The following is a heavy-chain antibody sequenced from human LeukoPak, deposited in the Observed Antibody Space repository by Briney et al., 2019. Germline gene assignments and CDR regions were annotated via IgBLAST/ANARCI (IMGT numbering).Heavy chain of an antibody. J-gene: IGHJ5*02. Sequence: ASVTVSCKASGYTFTGYYMHWVRQAPGQGLEWMGWINPNSGGTNYAQKFQGRVTMTRDTSISTAYMELSRLRSDDTAVYYCARCITMIVVGDNWFDPWGQGTLVTVSS. V-gene: IGHV1-2*02. CDR2: INPNSGGT. CDR3: ARCITMIVVGDNWFDP. CDR1: GYTFTGYY. D-gene: IGHD3-22*01.